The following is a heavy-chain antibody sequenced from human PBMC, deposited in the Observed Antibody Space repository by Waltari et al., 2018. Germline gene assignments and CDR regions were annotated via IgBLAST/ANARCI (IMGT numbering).Heavy chain of an antibody. CDR3: AVAASGSSYFDH. CDR2: IYPGDSDT. CDR1: GYRFNRYW. J-gene: IGHJ4*02. V-gene: IGHV5-51*01. D-gene: IGHD6-13*01. Sequence: EVQLVQSGAEVKKPGESLKISCKGSGYRFNRYWIGWVRQTPGKGLEWMGIIYPGDSDTRYSTSFQGQVTISADKSINTAYLQWSSLKASDTAIYYCAVAASGSSYFDHWGQGTLVTVSS.